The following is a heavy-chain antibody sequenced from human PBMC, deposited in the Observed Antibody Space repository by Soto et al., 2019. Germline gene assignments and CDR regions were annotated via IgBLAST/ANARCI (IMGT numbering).Heavy chain of an antibody. CDR3: ARHPDYGGNYYYGLDV. D-gene: IGHD4-17*01. J-gene: IGHJ6*02. CDR2: IYYTGYT. Sequence: QMQLQESGPGRVKPSETLSLTCTSSGDSIRDSSFYWAWIRQSPGKGLEWIGSIYYTGYTKYNPSLEPRVTISIDTSRNQFSLRLTSVTAADTAIYFCARHPDYGGNYYYGLDVWGPGTTVIVSS. V-gene: IGHV4-39*01. CDR1: GDSIRDSSFY.